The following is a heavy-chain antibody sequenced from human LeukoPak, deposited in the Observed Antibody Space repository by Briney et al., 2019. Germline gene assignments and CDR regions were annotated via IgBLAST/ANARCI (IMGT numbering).Heavy chain of an antibody. V-gene: IGHV7-4-1*02. CDR3: ARGGFCSSASCYYLDS. J-gene: IGHJ4*02. CDR2: ISTNTGNP. D-gene: IGHD2-2*01. Sequence: ASVKVSCKASGYTFTHYAINWVRQAPGQGLEWMGWISTNTGNPTFAQGFTGRFVFSLDTSVNTAYLQISSLEAEDTAVYYCARGGFCSSASCYYLDSWGQGTLVTVSS. CDR1: GYTFTHYA.